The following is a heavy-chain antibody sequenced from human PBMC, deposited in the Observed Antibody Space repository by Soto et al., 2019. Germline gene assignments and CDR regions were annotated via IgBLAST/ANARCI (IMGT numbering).Heavy chain of an antibody. Sequence: SETLSLTCTVSGGSVSRDSNFWSWIRQPPGKGLEWIGYIYYSGPTRYNPSLESRVTISIDSSKNQVSLNLTSVTAADTAVYYCARGYSHYANWGRGTLGTVSS. CDR1: GGSVSRDSNF. CDR2: IYYSGPT. V-gene: IGHV4-61*01. D-gene: IGHD4-4*01. J-gene: IGHJ4*02. CDR3: ARGYSHYAN.